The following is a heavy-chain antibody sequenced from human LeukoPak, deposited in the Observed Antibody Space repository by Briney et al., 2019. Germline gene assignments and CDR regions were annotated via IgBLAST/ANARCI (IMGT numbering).Heavy chain of an antibody. Sequence: GGFLRLSCAGFGFTFSDSEINCMRQASGKGPEWGSSMRGSGSNTVIHYVGSVKGRFTISRDSVKNLWYLQMNRLRDDDPAVYYCDYRGTWGQGALVTVSS. CDR2: MRGSGSNTVI. V-gene: IGHV3-48*02. CDR1: GFTFSDSE. J-gene: IGHJ5*02. D-gene: IGHD3-10*01. CDR3: DYRGT.